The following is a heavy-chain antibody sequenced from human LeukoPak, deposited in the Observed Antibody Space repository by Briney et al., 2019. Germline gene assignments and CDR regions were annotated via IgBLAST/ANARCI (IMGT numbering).Heavy chain of an antibody. J-gene: IGHJ4*02. D-gene: IGHD3-22*01. Sequence: SETLSLTCAVYGGSFSGYYWSWIRQPPGKGLEWIGEINHSGSTNYNPSLKSRVTISVDTSKNQSSLKLSSVTAADTAVYYCARLSGYSSGHYYSDYWGQGTLVTVSS. V-gene: IGHV4-34*01. CDR3: ARLSGYSSGHYYSDY. CDR2: INHSGST. CDR1: GGSFSGYY.